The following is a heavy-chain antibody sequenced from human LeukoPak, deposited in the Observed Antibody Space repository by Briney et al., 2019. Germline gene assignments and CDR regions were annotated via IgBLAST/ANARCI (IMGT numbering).Heavy chain of an antibody. Sequence: GGSLRLSCAASGFTFSSYSMNWVRQAPGKGLEWVSSISSSSSYIYYADSVKGRFTISRDNAKNSLYLQMNSLRAEDTAVYYCARPLDYDFWSGYSFWGQGTLVTVSS. J-gene: IGHJ4*02. CDR3: ARPLDYDFWSGYSF. V-gene: IGHV3-21*01. CDR2: ISSSSSYI. D-gene: IGHD3-3*01. CDR1: GFTFSSYS.